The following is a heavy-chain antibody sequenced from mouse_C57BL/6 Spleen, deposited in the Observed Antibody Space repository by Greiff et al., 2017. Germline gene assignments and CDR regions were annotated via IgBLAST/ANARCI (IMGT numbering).Heavy chain of an antibody. V-gene: IGHV5-17*01. CDR3: ARPDYYGNLDY. J-gene: IGHJ2*01. CDR2: ISSGSSTI. CDR1: GFTFSDYG. Sequence: EVMLVESGGGLVKPGGSLKLSCAASGFTFSDYGMHWVRQAPEKGLEWVAYISSGSSTIYYADTVKGRFPISRDNAKNTLFLQMTSLRSEDTAMYYCARPDYYGNLDYWGQGTTLTVSS. D-gene: IGHD1-1*01.